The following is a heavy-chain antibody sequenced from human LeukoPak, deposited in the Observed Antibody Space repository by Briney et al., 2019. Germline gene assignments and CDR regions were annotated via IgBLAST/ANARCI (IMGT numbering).Heavy chain of an antibody. V-gene: IGHV3-21*01. CDR1: GFTFSSYS. J-gene: IGHJ4*02. CDR2: ISSSSSYI. CDR3: ARDPGSGWYGDFDY. Sequence: PGGSLRLSCAASGFTFSSYSMNWVRQAPGKGLEWVSSISSSSSYIYYADSVKGRFTISRDNAKNSLYLQMNSLRAEDTAVYYCARDPGSGWYGDFDYWGQGTLATVSS. D-gene: IGHD6-19*01.